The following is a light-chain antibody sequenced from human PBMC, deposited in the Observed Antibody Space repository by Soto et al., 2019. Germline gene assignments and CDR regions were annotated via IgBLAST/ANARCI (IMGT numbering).Light chain of an antibody. CDR2: GVT. J-gene: IGLJ2*01. V-gene: IGLV2-14*01. CDR3: SSYTSSTTLSVV. Sequence: QSALTQPASVSGSPGQSITISCTGTSSDVGGYNYVSSYQQHPGKAPKLMTYGVTNRPSGVSNRFSGSKSGNTASLTISGLQAEDEADYYCSSYTSSTTLSVVFGGGTKLTVL. CDR1: SSDVGGYNY.